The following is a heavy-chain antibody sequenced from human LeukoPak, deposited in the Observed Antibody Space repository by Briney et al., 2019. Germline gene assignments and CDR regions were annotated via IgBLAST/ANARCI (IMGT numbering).Heavy chain of an antibody. J-gene: IGHJ4*02. CDR2: INPNTGGT. D-gene: IGHD2-2*01. CDR1: GYTFIGYY. V-gene: IGHV1-2*06. Sequence: ASVKVSCKASGYTFIGYYIHWIRQAPGQGLEWMGRINPNTGGTNYAQNFQGRVTMTRDTSISTAYMDLSSLRSDDTAVYYCALPKMSGAFDSRGQGTLVIVSS. CDR3: ALPKMSGAFDS.